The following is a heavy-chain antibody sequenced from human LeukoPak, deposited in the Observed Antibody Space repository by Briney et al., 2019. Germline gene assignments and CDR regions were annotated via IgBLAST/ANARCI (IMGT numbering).Heavy chain of an antibody. J-gene: IGHJ4*02. CDR2: ISGSGGST. CDR3: AKRLIGLGEFDY. Sequence: GGSLRLSCAASGCTFSSYAMSWVRQAPGKGLEWVSAISGSGGSTYYADSVKGRFTISRDNSKNTLYLQMNSLRAEDTAVYYCAKRLIGLGEFDYWGQGTLVTVSS. V-gene: IGHV3-23*01. CDR1: GCTFSSYA. D-gene: IGHD2-21*02.